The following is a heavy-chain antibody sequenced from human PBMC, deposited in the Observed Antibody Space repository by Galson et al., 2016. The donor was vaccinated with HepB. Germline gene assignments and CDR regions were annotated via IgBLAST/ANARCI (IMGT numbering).Heavy chain of an antibody. CDR1: GFTFSSYA. CDR3: ARDESLYNWNDLYYFDY. V-gene: IGHV3-30*04. J-gene: IGHJ4*01. Sequence: SLRLSCAASGFTFSSYAMYWVRQAPGKGLEWVAVLSYEGSNKYYADSVKGRFTISRDISKKTLYLQMNSLRAEDTAVYYCARDESLYNWNDLYYFDYWGHGTLVTVSA. CDR2: LSYEGSNK. D-gene: IGHD1-20*01.